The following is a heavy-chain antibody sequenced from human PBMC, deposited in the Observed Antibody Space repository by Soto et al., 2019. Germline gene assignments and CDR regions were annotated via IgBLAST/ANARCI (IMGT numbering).Heavy chain of an antibody. J-gene: IGHJ6*02. D-gene: IGHD3-10*01. V-gene: IGHV3-21*01. CDR2: ISSSSSYI. CDR1: GFIFSSYS. CDR3: ARGRALWKPTDV. Sequence: EVQLVESGGGLVKPGGSLRLSCAASGFIFSSYSMNWVRQAPGKGLEWVSSISSSSSYIYYAHSVKGRFTISRDNAKNSLSLQMNSLRAEDTAVYYCARGRALWKPTDVWGQGTTVTVSS.